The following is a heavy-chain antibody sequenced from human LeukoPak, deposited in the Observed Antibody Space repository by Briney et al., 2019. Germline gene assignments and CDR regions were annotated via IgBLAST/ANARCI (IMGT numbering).Heavy chain of an antibody. V-gene: IGHV3-53*01. D-gene: IGHD3-22*01. CDR3: AREADDSSFDY. CDR2: ISGGGNT. J-gene: IGHJ4*02. CDR1: GFPVSSNY. Sequence: GGSLRLSCAASGFPVSSNYMSWVRQAPGKGLEWVSVISGGGNTAYADSVKGRFTISRDNAKNSLYLQMNSLRAEDTAVYYCAREADDSSFDYWGQGTLVTVSS.